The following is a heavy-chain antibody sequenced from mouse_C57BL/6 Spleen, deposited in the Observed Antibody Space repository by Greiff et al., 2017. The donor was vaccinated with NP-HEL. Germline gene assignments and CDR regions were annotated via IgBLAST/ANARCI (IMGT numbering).Heavy chain of an antibody. J-gene: IGHJ1*03. CDR2: IYPGDGDT. CDR1: GYAFSSYW. CDR3: ARWGTVVARGYFDV. V-gene: IGHV1-80*01. D-gene: IGHD1-1*01. Sequence: QVQLKESGAELVKPGASVKISCKASGYAFSSYWMNWVKQRPGKGLEWIGQIYPGDGDTNYNGKFKGKATLTADKSSSTAYMQLSSLTSEDSAVYFCARWGTVVARGYFDVWGTGTTVTVSS.